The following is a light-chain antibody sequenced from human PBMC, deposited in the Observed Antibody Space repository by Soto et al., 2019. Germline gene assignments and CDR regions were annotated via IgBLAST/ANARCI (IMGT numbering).Light chain of an antibody. V-gene: IGLV2-14*01. CDR3: SSYKSERGV. Sequence: QSALTQPASVSGSPGQSITISCTGTSSDGGGYNFVSWYQQLPGKAPKLMIYEVSNRPSGVSNRFSGSKSGNTASLTISGRQAEAEADYYCSSYKSERGVFGGGTKLTVL. CDR2: EVS. CDR1: SSDGGGYNF. J-gene: IGLJ2*01.